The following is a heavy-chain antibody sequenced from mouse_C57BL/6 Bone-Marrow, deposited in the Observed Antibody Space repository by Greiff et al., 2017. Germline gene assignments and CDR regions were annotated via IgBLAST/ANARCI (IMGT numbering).Heavy chain of an antibody. D-gene: IGHD2-2*01. CDR2: ILPGSGST. V-gene: IGHV1-9*01. CDR1: GYTFTGYW. J-gene: IGHJ4*01. CDR3: ASLVTTDGYYAMYY. Sequence: VQLQQSGAELMKPGASVKLSCKATGYTFTGYWIEWVKQRPGHGLEWIGEILPGSGSTNYNEQFKGKGTITADTSSNTAYMQLSSLTTEDSAIYYCASLVTTDGYYAMYYWVQGTSVTVSS.